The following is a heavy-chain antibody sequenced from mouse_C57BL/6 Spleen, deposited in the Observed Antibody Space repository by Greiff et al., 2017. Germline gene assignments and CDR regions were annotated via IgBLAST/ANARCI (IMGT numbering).Heavy chain of an antibody. V-gene: IGHV1-52*01. CDR1: GYTFISYW. CDR2: IDPSDSET. D-gene: IGHD4-1*01. Sequence: VQLQQPGAELVRPGSSVKLSCKASGYTFISYWMHWVKQRPIQGLEWIGNIDPSDSETHYNQKFKDKATLTVDKSSSTAYMQLSSLTSEDSAVYYCARERITGRAWFAYWGQGTLVTVSA. J-gene: IGHJ3*01. CDR3: ARERITGRAWFAY.